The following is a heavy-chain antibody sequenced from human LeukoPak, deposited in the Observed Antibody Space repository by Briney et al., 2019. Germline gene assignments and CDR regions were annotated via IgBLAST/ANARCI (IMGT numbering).Heavy chain of an antibody. J-gene: IGHJ6*04. CDR2: ITSSSTYI. D-gene: IGHD3-10*02. Sequence: GSLRLSCAASGFTFSSYSMNWVRQAPGKGLEWVSSITSSSTYIYYADSMKGRFTISRDNTKNSLYLQMNSLRAEDTAVYYCAELGITMIGGVWGKGTTVTISS. CDR1: GFTFSSYS. CDR3: AELGITMIGGV. V-gene: IGHV3-21*01.